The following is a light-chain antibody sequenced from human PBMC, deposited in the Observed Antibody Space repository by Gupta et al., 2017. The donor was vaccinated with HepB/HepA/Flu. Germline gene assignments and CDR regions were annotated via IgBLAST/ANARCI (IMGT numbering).Light chain of an antibody. J-gene: IGKJ2*01. CDR2: WAS. CDR1: QSLLYGSTNKNY. V-gene: IGKV4-1*01. Sequence: DIVMTQSPDSLAVSLGARATINCRSSQSLLYGSTNKNYLAWYQQKPGQPPKLLFYWASTRESGVPDRFIGSGSGTDFTLTISSLQAEDVAAYYCHQYYSPPYTFGQGTKLEIK. CDR3: HQYYSPPYT.